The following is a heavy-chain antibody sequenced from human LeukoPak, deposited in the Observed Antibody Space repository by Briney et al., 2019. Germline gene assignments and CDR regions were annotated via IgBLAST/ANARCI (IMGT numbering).Heavy chain of an antibody. CDR1: GFTVSNTY. D-gene: IGHD3-16*01. J-gene: IGHJ4*02. CDR3: AREGGTGGGYFDY. V-gene: IGHV3-53*01. CDR2: IYSAGST. Sequence: TGGSLRLSCAASGFTVSNTYMGWVRQAPGKGLEWVSVIYSAGSTYYADSVKGRFTISRDNSKSTLYLHMNSLRAEDTAVYYCAREGGTGGGYFDYWGQGTLVTVSS.